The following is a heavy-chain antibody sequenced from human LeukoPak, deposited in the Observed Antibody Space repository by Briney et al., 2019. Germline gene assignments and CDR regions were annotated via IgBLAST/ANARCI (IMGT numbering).Heavy chain of an antibody. CDR1: GYTFTSYG. Sequence: LWASVKVSCKASGYTFTSYGISWVRQAPGQGLEWMGWISGYNGNTNYAQKVQGRVTMTTDTSTSTAYMELRSLRSDDTAVYYCARAGRRGKMSIVVAGRDWGQGTLVTVSS. D-gene: IGHD6-19*01. CDR3: ARAGRRGKMSIVVAGRD. CDR2: ISGYNGNT. J-gene: IGHJ4*02. V-gene: IGHV1-18*01.